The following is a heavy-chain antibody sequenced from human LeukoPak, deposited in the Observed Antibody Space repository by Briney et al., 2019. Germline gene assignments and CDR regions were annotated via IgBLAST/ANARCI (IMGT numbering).Heavy chain of an antibody. J-gene: IGHJ4*02. CDR2: ISSSGSTI. CDR3: AREFSVIAAAGTVGY. V-gene: IGHV3-48*03. CDR1: GFTFSSYE. Sequence: GGSLRLSCAASGFTFSSYEMNWVRQAPGKGLEWVSYISSSGSTIYYADSVKGRFTISRDNAKNSLYLQMNSLRAEDTAVYYCAREFSVIAAAGTVGYWGQGTLVTASS. D-gene: IGHD6-13*01.